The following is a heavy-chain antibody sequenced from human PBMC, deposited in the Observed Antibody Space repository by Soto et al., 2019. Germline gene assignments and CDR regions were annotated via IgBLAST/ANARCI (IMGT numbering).Heavy chain of an antibody. Sequence: GESLKISCKGSGYSFTSYWIGWVRQMPGKGLEWMGIIYPGDSDTRYSPSFQGQVTISADKSISTAYLQWSSLKASDTAMYYCARLTAAGTDYYYGMDVWGKGTTVTVSS. CDR3: ARLTAAGTDYYYGMDV. CDR1: GYSFTSYW. V-gene: IGHV5-51*01. CDR2: IYPGDSDT. D-gene: IGHD6-13*01. J-gene: IGHJ6*04.